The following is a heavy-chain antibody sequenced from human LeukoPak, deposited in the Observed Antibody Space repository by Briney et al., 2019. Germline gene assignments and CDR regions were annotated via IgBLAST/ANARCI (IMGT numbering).Heavy chain of an antibody. Sequence: GGSLQISCKGSGYSFTSYWIGWVRQLPGKGLEGMGIIYPGDSDTRYSPSFQGQVTISADKSISTAYLQWSSLKASDTAMYYCARGRYQLLSFDYWGQGTLVTVSS. D-gene: IGHD2-2*01. CDR1: GYSFTSYW. CDR3: ARGRYQLLSFDY. CDR2: IYPGDSDT. V-gene: IGHV5-51*01. J-gene: IGHJ4*02.